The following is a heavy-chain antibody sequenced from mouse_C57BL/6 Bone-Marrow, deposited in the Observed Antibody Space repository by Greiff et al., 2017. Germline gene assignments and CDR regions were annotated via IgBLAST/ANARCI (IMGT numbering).Heavy chain of an antibody. J-gene: IGHJ2*01. CDR2: IDPEDGET. CDR3: TGSPIYFGTSY. CDR1: GFNIKDYY. D-gene: IGHD1-1*01. V-gene: IGHV14-2*01. Sequence: DVQLQESGAELVKPGASVKLSCTASGFNIKDYYIHWVKQRTEQGLEWIGRIDPEDGETKYAPKFQDKATITADTSSNTAYLQLSSLTSEDTAVYYCTGSPIYFGTSYSGQGTPLTVSS.